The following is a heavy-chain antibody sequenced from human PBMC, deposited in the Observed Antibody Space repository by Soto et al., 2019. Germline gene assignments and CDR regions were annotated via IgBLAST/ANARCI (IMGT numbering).Heavy chain of an antibody. J-gene: IGHJ3*02. V-gene: IGHV4-31*03. CDR2: IYYSGST. CDR1: GGSISSGGYY. CDR3: ARENYHDYGDYVAFDI. Sequence: SETLSLTCTVSGGSISSGGYYWSWIRQHPGKGLEWIGYIYYSGSTYYNPSLKSRVTISVDTSKNQFSLKLSPVTAADTAVYYCARENYHDYGDYVAFDIWGQGTMVTVSS. D-gene: IGHD4-17*01.